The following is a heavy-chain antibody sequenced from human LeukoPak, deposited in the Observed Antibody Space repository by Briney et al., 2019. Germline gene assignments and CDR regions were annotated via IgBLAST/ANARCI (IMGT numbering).Heavy chain of an antibody. J-gene: IGHJ4*02. V-gene: IGHV1-69*13. Sequence: GASVKVSCKASGGTFSSYAISWVRQAPGQGLEWMGGIIPIFGTANYAQKFQGRVTTTADESTSTAYMELSSLRSEDTAVYYCARDGPYTIFAAGGYFDYWGQGTLVTVSS. D-gene: IGHD3-9*01. CDR1: GGTFSSYA. CDR3: ARDGPYTIFAAGGYFDY. CDR2: IIPIFGTA.